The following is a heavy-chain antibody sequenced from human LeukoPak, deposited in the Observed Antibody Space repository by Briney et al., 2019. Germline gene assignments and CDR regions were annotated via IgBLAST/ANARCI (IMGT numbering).Heavy chain of an antibody. V-gene: IGHV1-2*02. CDR1: GYTFTSYD. CDR3: ARGTSYNWNDGHYYYMDV. D-gene: IGHD1-1*01. Sequence: GASVKVSCKASGYTFTSYDINWVRQATGQGLEWMGWMNPNSGGTNFAQKFQGRVTMTRDTSISTAYMELSRLRSDDTAVYYCARGTSYNWNDGHYYYMDVWGKGTTVTISS. CDR2: MNPNSGGT. J-gene: IGHJ6*03.